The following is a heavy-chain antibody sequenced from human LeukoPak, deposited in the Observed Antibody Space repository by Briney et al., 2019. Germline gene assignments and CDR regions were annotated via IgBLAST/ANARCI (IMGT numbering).Heavy chain of an antibody. CDR2: IILILGRT. J-gene: IGHJ4*02. CDR3: AIEKQGKVVGIFDY. V-gene: IGHV1-69*04. CDR1: GGTLSNYV. D-gene: IGHD2-2*01. Sequence: WASVKVSCKASGGTLSNYVINWVRQAPGQGLEWMGRIILILGRTNYAQKFQGRVTITADKSTSTAYMELSSLRSEDTAVYYCAIEKQGKVVGIFDYWGQGILVTVSS.